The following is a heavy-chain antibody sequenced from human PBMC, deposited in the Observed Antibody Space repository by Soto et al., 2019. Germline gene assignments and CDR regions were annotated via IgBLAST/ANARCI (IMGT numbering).Heavy chain of an antibody. D-gene: IGHD1-26*01. J-gene: IGHJ5*02. CDR1: GGSIKNTGAN. CDR3: ATHTSGSRNGPHT. Sequence: QLQLQESGPGLVKPSETLSLTCTVSGGSIKNTGANWGWVRQPPGKGLEWIGSVYYTGTTYYNPSLRSRVTISIDTSKNQYSLSVNSVAAADTAVYYCATHTSGSRNGPHTWGQGTLVTVSS. V-gene: IGHV4-39*01. CDR2: VYYTGTT.